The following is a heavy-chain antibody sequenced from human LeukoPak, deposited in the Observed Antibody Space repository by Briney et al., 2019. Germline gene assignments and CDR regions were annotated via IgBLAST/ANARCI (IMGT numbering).Heavy chain of an antibody. J-gene: IGHJ3*02. CDR2: ISSSSSYI. Sequence: PGGSLRLSCAGSGFTFSNYSFNWVRQAPGKGLEWVSSISSSSSYIYYADSVKGRFTISRDNAKNSLYLQMNSLRAEDTAVYYCARGSLDAFDIWGQGTMVTVSS. D-gene: IGHD1-26*01. CDR3: ARGSLDAFDI. V-gene: IGHV3-21*01. CDR1: GFTFSNYS.